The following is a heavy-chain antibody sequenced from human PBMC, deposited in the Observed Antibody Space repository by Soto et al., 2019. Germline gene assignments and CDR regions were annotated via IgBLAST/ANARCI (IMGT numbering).Heavy chain of an antibody. J-gene: IGHJ4*02. D-gene: IGHD2-2*01. Sequence: SETLSLTCTVSGGXISSGGYYWSXIRQHPGKGLEWIGYIYYSGSTYYNPSLKSRVTTSVDTSKNQFSLKLSSVTAADTAVYYCARTIYCSSTSCQQYYFDYWGQGTLVTVSS. CDR2: IYYSGST. CDR3: ARTIYCSSTSCQQYYFDY. V-gene: IGHV4-31*03. CDR1: GGXISSGGYY.